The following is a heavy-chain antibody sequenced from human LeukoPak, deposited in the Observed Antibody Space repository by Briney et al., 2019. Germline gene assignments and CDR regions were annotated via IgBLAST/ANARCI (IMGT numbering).Heavy chain of an antibody. V-gene: IGHV4-59*01. CDR1: GGSISNYY. Sequence: PSVTLSLTCTLSGGSISNYYWNWIRQPPGKGLDWIGYIYYSGSTKYNPPLKSRVTISVDTSKNQFSLRLSSVTAADTAVYYCARGGFLDPFDPWGQGTLVTVSS. D-gene: IGHD1-1*01. CDR2: IYYSGST. J-gene: IGHJ5*02. CDR3: ARGGFLDPFDP.